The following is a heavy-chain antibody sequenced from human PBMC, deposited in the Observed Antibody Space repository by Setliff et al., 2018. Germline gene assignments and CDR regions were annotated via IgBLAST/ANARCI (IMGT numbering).Heavy chain of an antibody. Sequence: PGESLKISCKGSGYNFINYWIGWVRQMPGKRPHWMGIIYPRDSATRYSPSFRGQVTISVDKSINTAYLQWSSLRASDTAIYYCARHPYYYGSGTYLDNNNRWFDPWGQGTLVTVSS. CDR1: GYNFINYW. CDR3: ARHPYYYGSGTYLDNNNRWFDP. J-gene: IGHJ5*02. V-gene: IGHV5-51*01. CDR2: IYPRDSAT. D-gene: IGHD3-10*01.